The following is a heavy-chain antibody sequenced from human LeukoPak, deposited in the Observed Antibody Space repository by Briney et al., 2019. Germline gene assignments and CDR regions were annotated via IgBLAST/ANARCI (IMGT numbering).Heavy chain of an antibody. CDR3: AREPRSVKWWSPLAFNYYGMDV. CDR1: GFTFSSYW. D-gene: IGHD2-15*01. V-gene: IGHV3-74*01. CDR2: INSDGSST. J-gene: IGHJ6*02. Sequence: GGSLRLSCTASGFTFSSYWMHWVRQAPGKGLVWVSRINSDGSSTSYADSVKGRFTISRDNAKNTLYLQMNSLRAEDTAVYYCAREPRSVKWWSPLAFNYYGMDVWGQGTTVTVSS.